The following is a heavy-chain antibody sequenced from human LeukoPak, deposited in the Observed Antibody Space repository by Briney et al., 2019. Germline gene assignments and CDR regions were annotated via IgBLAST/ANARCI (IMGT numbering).Heavy chain of an antibody. Sequence: GGSLRLSCAASGFTFSSYAIHWVRQAPGKGLEWVAVISYDGSNKYYADSVKGRFTISRDNSKNTLYLQMNSLRAEDTAVYYCARGGVLHYYDRSGYGIDYWGQGTLVTVCS. V-gene: IGHV3-30-3*01. CDR3: ARGGVLHYYDRSGYGIDY. CDR2: ISYDGSNK. CDR1: GFTFSSYA. D-gene: IGHD3-22*01. J-gene: IGHJ4*02.